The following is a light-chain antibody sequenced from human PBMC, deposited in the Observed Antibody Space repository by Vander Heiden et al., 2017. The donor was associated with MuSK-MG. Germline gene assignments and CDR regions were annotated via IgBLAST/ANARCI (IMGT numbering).Light chain of an antibody. CDR3: QHDGRSLLT. V-gene: IGKV3-20*01. CDR2: GAP. CDR1: QSLSTSY. J-gene: IGKJ4*01. Sequence: EIVLTQSPGTLSLSPGERATLSCRASQSLSTSYLAWFQQKPGQAPRLLIYGAPSRATGIPDRFSGGGSGTDFTLTISRLEPEDFAVYDCQHDGRSLLTFGGGTKVEIK.